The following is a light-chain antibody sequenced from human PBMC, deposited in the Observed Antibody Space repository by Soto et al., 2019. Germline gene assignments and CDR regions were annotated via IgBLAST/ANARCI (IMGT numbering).Light chain of an antibody. J-gene: IGKJ2*01. CDR1: QSISKN. CDR3: QQSDRTPYT. Sequence: DIQMTQSPSSLSASVGDRVTITCRASQSISKNLNWYQQKPGKAPNLLMYTASTLQRGVPSRFSGSASGTEFTLTINPVQPGDFATYYCQQSDRTPYTFGRGTKLDIK. CDR2: TAS. V-gene: IGKV1-39*01.